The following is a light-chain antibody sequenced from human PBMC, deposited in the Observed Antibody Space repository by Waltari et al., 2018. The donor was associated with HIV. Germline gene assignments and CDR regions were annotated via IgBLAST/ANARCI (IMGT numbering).Light chain of an antibody. Sequence: EIVMTQSPATLSVSPGERATLSCRASHGVSSSLAWYQQRHGQAPRLLIYGASTRAAGIPARFSGSGSGTEFTLTISSLQSEDFALYYCQQYYNWPPWTFGQGTKVEIK. CDR1: HGVSSS. J-gene: IGKJ1*01. V-gene: IGKV3-15*01. CDR3: QQYYNWPPWT. CDR2: GAS.